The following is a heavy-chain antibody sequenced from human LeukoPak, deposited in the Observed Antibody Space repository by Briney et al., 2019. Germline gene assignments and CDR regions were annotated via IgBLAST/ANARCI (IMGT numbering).Heavy chain of an antibody. CDR3: ARDQEVRGVIIYGMDV. J-gene: IGHJ6*02. D-gene: IGHD3-10*01. CDR1: GFTFSSYW. Sequence: GGSLRLSCAASGFTFSSYWMHWVRQAPGKGLVWVSRINSDGSSTSYADSVKGRFTISRDDAKNTLYLQMNSLRAEDTAVYYCARDQEVRGVIIYGMDVWGQGTTVTVSS. V-gene: IGHV3-74*01. CDR2: INSDGSST.